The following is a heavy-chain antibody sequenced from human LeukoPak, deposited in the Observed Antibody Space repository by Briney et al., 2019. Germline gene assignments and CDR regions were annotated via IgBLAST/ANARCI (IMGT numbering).Heavy chain of an antibody. V-gene: IGHV3-30*04. J-gene: IGHJ4*02. Sequence: GRSLRLSCAASGFTFSSYAMHWVRQAPGKGLEWVAVISYDGSNKYYADSVKGRFTISRDNSKNTLYLQMNSLRAEDTAVYYCAKGDSSGYYKFDYFDYWGQGTLVTVSS. CDR1: GFTFSSYA. CDR2: ISYDGSNK. D-gene: IGHD3-22*01. CDR3: AKGDSSGYYKFDYFDY.